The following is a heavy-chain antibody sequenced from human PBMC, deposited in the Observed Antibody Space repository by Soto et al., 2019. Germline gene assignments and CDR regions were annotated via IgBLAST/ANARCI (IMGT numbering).Heavy chain of an antibody. CDR2: IYPGDSDT. J-gene: IGHJ5*02. CDR1: AYSFTNSW. CDR3: TYTTGWYNWFDP. D-gene: IGHD6-19*01. V-gene: IGHV5-51*01. Sequence: GESLKISCKGSAYSFTNSWIAWVRQMPGKGLEWMGTIYPGDSDTRYSPSFQGQVTISADKSIDTAYLHWNSLKASDTAMYYCTYTTGWYNWFDPWGQGTLVTVSS.